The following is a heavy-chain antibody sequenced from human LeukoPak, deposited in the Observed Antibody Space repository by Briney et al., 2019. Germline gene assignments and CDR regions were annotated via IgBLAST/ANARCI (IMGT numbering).Heavy chain of an antibody. CDR1: GGSISSYY. CDR2: IFYSGST. J-gene: IGHJ3*02. Sequence: SETLSLTCTVSGGSISSYYWSWIRQPPGKGLEWIGYIFYSGSTNYNPSLKSRVTISVDTSKNQFSLKLSSVTAADTAVYYCARQGDAFDIWGQGTMVTVSS. CDR3: ARQGDAFDI. V-gene: IGHV4-59*08.